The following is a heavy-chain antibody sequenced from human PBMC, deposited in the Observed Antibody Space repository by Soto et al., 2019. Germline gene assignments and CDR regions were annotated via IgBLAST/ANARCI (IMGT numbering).Heavy chain of an antibody. CDR3: ASLLGQLVVY. D-gene: IGHD6-6*01. V-gene: IGHV4-30-4*01. CDR2: IYYIGST. CDR1: GGSVSSRDYY. J-gene: IGHJ4*02. Sequence: SSETLSRTCTVSGGSVSSRDYYWSWILQSPGKGLEWIGYIYYIGSTYHNPSLKSRVTISVDTPKNQFSLNLTSVTAADTAVYYCASLLGQLVVYWGQGTLVSVSS.